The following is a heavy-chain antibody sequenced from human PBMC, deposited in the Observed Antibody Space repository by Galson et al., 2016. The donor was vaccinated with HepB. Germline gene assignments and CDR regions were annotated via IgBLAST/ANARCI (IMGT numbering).Heavy chain of an antibody. CDR3: AKGIPAALHSLGYYYYMDV. D-gene: IGHD2-2*01. CDR2: VSGSGGCT. J-gene: IGHJ6*03. V-gene: IGHV3-23*01. CDR1: RLTFSNYA. Sequence: SLRLSCAASRLTFSNYAMTWVRQAPGKGLEWVSAVSGSGGCTYYADSVKGRFTISRDNSKNTLYLQINCLPAEDTAVYYCAKGIPAALHSLGYYYYMDVWGKGTTVTVSS.